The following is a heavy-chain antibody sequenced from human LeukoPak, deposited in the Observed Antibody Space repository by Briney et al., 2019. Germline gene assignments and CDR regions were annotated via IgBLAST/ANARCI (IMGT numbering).Heavy chain of an antibody. J-gene: IGHJ4*02. CDR2: IDSDGSST. Sequence: GGSLRLSCAASGFTFSNYRMHWVRQAPGKGLVWVSRIDSDGSSTSYAVSVKGRFTISRDNAKNALYLQMNSLRADDTAVYYCTRGPAYHFDSWGQGTLVTVSS. CDR1: GFTFSNYR. V-gene: IGHV3-74*01. CDR3: TRGPAYHFDS.